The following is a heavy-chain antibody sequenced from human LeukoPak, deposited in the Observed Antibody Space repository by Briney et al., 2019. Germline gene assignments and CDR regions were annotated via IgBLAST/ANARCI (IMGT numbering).Heavy chain of an antibody. J-gene: IGHJ4*02. CDR3: ARGGDYVWGSSYYFDY. V-gene: IGHV3-21*01. CDR1: GFTFSSYS. D-gene: IGHD3-16*01. CDR2: ISSSSSYI. Sequence: PGGSLRLSCAASGFTFSSYSMNWVRQAPGKGLEWVSSISSSSSYIYYADSVKGRFTISRDNAKNSLYLQMNSLRAEDTAVYYCARGGDYVWGSSYYFDYWGQGTLVTVSS.